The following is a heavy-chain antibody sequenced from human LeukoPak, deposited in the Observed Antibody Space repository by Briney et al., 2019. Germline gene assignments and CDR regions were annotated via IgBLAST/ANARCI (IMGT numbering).Heavy chain of an antibody. V-gene: IGHV4-59*01. Sequence: SETLSLTCTVSGGSIRDYYWNWIRQPPGKGLEWIGYIYYSGSTTYNPSLKSRVTMSVDTAKNQFSLKLRSVTAADTAVYYCARGDFCSKSNCYLRPMDVWGKGTTVTVSS. J-gene: IGHJ6*03. CDR1: GGSIRDYY. D-gene: IGHD3-3*01. CDR2: IYYSGST. CDR3: ARGDFCSKSNCYLRPMDV.